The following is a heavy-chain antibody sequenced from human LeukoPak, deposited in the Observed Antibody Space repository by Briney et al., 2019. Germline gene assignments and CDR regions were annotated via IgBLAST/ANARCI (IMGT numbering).Heavy chain of an antibody. Sequence: APVKVSCKASGYTFTSYDINWVRQATGQGLEWMGWMNPNSGNTGYAQKFQGRVTMTRNTSISTAYMELSSLRSEDTAVYYCASFLAAAAGSYYYGMDVWGQGTTVTVSS. CDR3: ASFLAAAAGSYYYGMDV. CDR1: GYTFTSYD. CDR2: MNPNSGNT. J-gene: IGHJ6*02. V-gene: IGHV1-8*01. D-gene: IGHD6-13*01.